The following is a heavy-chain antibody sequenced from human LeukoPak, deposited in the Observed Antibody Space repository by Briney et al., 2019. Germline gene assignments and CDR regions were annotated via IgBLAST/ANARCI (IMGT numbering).Heavy chain of an antibody. V-gene: IGHV3-23*01. J-gene: IGHJ4*02. CDR1: GFTFSSYG. CDR2: ISGSGGST. D-gene: IGHD6-13*01. Sequence: GGSLRLSCAASGFTFSSYGMSWVRQAPGKGLEWVSAISGSGGSTYYADSVKGRFTISRDNSKNTLYLQMDSLRAEDTAVYYCAKAAAGTEYYFEYWGQGTLVTVSS. CDR3: AKAAAGTEYYFEY.